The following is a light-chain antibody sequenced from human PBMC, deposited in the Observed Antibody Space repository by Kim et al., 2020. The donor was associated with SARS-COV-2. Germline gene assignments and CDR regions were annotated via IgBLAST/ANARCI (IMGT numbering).Light chain of an antibody. V-gene: IGKV3-20*01. J-gene: IGKJ1*01. Sequence: SPGESVTASCRGSQYVSSDNLAWYQQKFGQPPRLLIYDAASRTTGIPGRFSGSGSGTDFTLTINRLEPEDVAMYYCQQYGSSPRTFGQGTKVDIK. CDR2: DAA. CDR1: QYVSSDN. CDR3: QQYGSSPRT.